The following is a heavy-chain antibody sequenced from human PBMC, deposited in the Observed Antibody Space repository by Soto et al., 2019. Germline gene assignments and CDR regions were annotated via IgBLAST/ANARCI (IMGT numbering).Heavy chain of an antibody. CDR2: INAGNGNT. Sequence: QVQLVQSGAEVKKPGASVKVSCKASGYTFSNYSMHWVRQAPGQRLEWMGWINAGNGNTKYSQKFQGRVTITRDTSASTAYMELGSLRSEYTAVYYCARVSGYYLPDYWGQGPLVTVSS. CDR3: ARVSGYYLPDY. CDR1: GYTFSNYS. J-gene: IGHJ4*02. V-gene: IGHV1-3*01. D-gene: IGHD5-12*01.